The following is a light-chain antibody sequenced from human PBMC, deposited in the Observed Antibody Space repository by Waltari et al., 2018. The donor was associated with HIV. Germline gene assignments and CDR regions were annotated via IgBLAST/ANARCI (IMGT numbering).Light chain of an antibody. V-gene: IGLV1-40*01. CDR3: QSYDTSLSSWV. Sequence: QSVLTQPPSVSAAPGQRVTISCPGSSPNIGAGYDVHWYQQYPGTAPKVLIYGNTNRPSGVPDRFSGSKSGTSASLAITGLQAEDEADYYCQSYDTSLSSWVFGGGTKVTVL. CDR1: SPNIGAGYD. J-gene: IGLJ3*02. CDR2: GNT.